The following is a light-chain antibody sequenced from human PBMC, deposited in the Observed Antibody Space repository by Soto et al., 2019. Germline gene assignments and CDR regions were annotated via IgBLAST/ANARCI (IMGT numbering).Light chain of an antibody. CDR1: QSVGDY. V-gene: IGKV3-11*01. CDR2: DAS. J-gene: IGKJ2*01. CDR3: QQRGNHYS. Sequence: EIVLTQSPATLSFSLGERATLSCRASQSVGDYLAWYQQHPGQPPRLLISDASNRAAGIPARFSGGGYATDFTVTSSSLEPDDFEVYYCQQRGNHYSFGQGIKLEIE.